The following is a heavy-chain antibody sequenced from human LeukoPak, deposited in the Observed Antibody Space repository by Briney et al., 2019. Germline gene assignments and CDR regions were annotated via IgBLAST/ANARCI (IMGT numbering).Heavy chain of an antibody. Sequence: SETLSLTCAVYGGSFSGYYWSWIRQPPGKGLEWIGEINHSGSNNYNPSLKSRVTISVDTSKNQFSLKLSSVTAADTAVYYCARGGYGSGSNDYWGQGTLVTVSS. D-gene: IGHD3-10*01. CDR1: GGSFSGYY. J-gene: IGHJ4*02. CDR2: INHSGSN. CDR3: ARGGYGSGSNDY. V-gene: IGHV4-34*01.